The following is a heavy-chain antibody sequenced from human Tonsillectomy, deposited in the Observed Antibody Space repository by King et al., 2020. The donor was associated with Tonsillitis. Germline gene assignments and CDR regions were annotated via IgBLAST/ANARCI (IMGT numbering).Heavy chain of an antibody. CDR2: IYTSGST. CDR3: ARADYDFWSGYFFDY. CDR1: GGSISSGSYY. V-gene: IGHV4-61*02. D-gene: IGHD3-3*01. Sequence: QPQESGPGLVKPSQTLSLTCTVSGGSISSGSYYWSWIRQPAGKGLEWIGRIYTSGSTNYNPSLKSRVTISVDTSKNQFSLKLSSVTAADTAVYYCARADYDFWSGYFFDYWGQGTLVTVSS. J-gene: IGHJ4*02.